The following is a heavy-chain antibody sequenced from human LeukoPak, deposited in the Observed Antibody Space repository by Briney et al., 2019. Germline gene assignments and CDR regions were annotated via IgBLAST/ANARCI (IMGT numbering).Heavy chain of an antibody. D-gene: IGHD3-10*01. CDR1: GFTFDDYA. CDR2: INSDGSST. Sequence: PGRSLRLSCAASGFTFDDYAMYWVRQVPGKGLEWVSGINSDGSSTSYADSVKGRFTISRDNAKNTLYLQMNSLRAEDTAVYYCARDYYYGSGSYVPIGYWGQGTLVTVSS. CDR3: ARDYYYGSGSYVPIGY. J-gene: IGHJ4*02. V-gene: IGHV3-74*01.